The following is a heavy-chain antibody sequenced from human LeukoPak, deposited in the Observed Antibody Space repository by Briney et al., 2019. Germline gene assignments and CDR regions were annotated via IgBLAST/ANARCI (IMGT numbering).Heavy chain of an antibody. Sequence: GESLKISFKGSGYSFTSYWIGWVRQMPGKGLEWMGIIYPGDSDTRSSPSFQGQVTISADKSISTAYLQWSSLKASDTAMYYCARQSSSWRTIHFDYWGQGTLATVSS. J-gene: IGHJ4*02. D-gene: IGHD6-13*01. CDR2: IYPGDSDT. V-gene: IGHV5-51*01. CDR1: GYSFTSYW. CDR3: ARQSSSWRTIHFDY.